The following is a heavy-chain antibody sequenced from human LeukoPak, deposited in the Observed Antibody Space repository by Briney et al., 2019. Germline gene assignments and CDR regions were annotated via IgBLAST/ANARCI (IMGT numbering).Heavy chain of an antibody. J-gene: IGHJ4*02. CDR1: GYTFTGYY. V-gene: IGHV1-2*02. CDR2: INPNSGGT. Sequence: ASVKVSCKASGYTFTGYYMHWVRQAPGQGLEWMGWINPNSGGTNYAQKFQGRVTMTRDTSISTAYMERSRLRSDDTAVYYCARGELAYCSSTSCYEGTGGWSDYWGQGTLVTVSS. CDR3: ARGELAYCSSTSCYEGTGGWSDY. D-gene: IGHD2-2*01.